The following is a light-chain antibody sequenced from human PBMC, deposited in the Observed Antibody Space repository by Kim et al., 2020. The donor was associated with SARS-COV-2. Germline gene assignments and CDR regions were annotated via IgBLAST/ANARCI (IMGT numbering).Light chain of an antibody. Sequence: EIVLTQSPATLSLSPGERATLSCRASQSIGSYLAWYQQKPGQAPRLLIYDASNRATGIPARFSGSGSGTDFTLTISSLEPEDFAVYYCQQCLGLITFGQGTRLEIK. V-gene: IGKV3-11*01. J-gene: IGKJ5*01. CDR1: QSIGSY. CDR3: QQCLGLIT. CDR2: DAS.